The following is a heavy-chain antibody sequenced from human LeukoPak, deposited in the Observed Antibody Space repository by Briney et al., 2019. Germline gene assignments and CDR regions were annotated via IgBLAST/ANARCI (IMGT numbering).Heavy chain of an antibody. Sequence: PGRSLRLSCAASGFTFSSYGMHWVRQAPGKGLEWVAFIRYDGSNKYYADSVKGRFTISRDNSKNTLYLQMNSLRAEDTAVYYCAKFPIRTRWELIPFDYWGQGTLVTVSS. D-gene: IGHD1-26*01. CDR1: GFTFSSYG. CDR2: IRYDGSNK. J-gene: IGHJ4*02. V-gene: IGHV3-30*02. CDR3: AKFPIRTRWELIPFDY.